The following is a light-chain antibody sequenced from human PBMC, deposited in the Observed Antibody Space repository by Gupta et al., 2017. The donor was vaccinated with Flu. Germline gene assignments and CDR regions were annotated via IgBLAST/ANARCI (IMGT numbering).Light chain of an antibody. Sequence: DIQMTQSPSTLSASVGDRVTITCRASQSISSWLAWYKQKPGKAPKLLICTASRLQSGVPSTFSGSGSGTEFTLTISSLQPDDFATYYCQQDINYPWTFGQGTKVEIK. V-gene: IGKV1-5*03. CDR2: TAS. CDR1: QSISSW. CDR3: QQDINYPWT. J-gene: IGKJ1*01.